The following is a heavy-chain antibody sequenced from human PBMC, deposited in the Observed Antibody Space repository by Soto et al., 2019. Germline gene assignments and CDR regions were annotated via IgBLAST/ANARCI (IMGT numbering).Heavy chain of an antibody. D-gene: IGHD1-1*01. V-gene: IGHV4-39*01. CDR2: SSYNGGT. CDR3: ARHRIDVVWRGFDF. J-gene: IGHJ4*02. Sequence: SETLSLTCTVSADSSTISNSYWGWLRQPPGKGLQWIGSSSYNGGTFYNPSLKGRVAISVDTSKKQSSLQVTSVTAADTAVYYCARHRIDVVWRGFDFWGQGSPVTVSS. CDR1: ADSSTISNSY.